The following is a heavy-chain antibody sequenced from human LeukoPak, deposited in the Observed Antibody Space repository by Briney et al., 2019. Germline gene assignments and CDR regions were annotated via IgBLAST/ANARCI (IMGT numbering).Heavy chain of an antibody. CDR3: ARGQPPSYYDMDV. J-gene: IGHJ6*02. CDR2: ITGSSSTI. Sequence: GGSLRLSCAASGFTFSSYSMNWVRQAPGKGLEWVSYITGSSSTIYYADSVKGRFTISRDNAKNSLYLQMSSLRDEDTAVYYCARGQPPSYYDMDVWGQGTTVTVSS. CDR1: GFTFSSYS. D-gene: IGHD6-13*01. V-gene: IGHV3-48*02.